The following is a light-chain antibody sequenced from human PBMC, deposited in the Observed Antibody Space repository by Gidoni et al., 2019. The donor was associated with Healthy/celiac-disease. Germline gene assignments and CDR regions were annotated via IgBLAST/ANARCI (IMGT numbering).Light chain of an antibody. J-gene: IGKJ1*01. CDR3: QQYGSSPRT. Sequence: EIVLTPSPGTLSLSPGERATLSCRASQRVSSSYLAWYQQKPGQAPRLLIYGASSRATGIPDRFSGSGSGTDFTLTISRLEPEDCAVYYCQQYGSSPRTFGQGTKVEIK. CDR2: GAS. CDR1: QRVSSSY. V-gene: IGKV3-20*01.